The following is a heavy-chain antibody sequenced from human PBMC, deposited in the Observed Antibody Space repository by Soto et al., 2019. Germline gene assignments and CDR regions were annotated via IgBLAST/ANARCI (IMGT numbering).Heavy chain of an antibody. D-gene: IGHD6-6*01. Sequence: SGGSLRLSCAASGFTFSSYGMHWVRQAPGEGLKWVARINTDGSNKYYADSVKGRSTMSRDNAKNTLYLQMNSLRAEDTAMYYCASSILMSGSTWGQGTLVTVSS. J-gene: IGHJ4*02. CDR2: INTDGSNK. CDR1: GFTFSSYG. V-gene: IGHV3-33*01. CDR3: ASSILMSGST.